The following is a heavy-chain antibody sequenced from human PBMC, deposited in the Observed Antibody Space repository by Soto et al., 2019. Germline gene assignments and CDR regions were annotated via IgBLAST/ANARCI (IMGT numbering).Heavy chain of an antibody. Sequence: EVQLVESGGGLVKPGGSLRLSCAASGFTFSAYGMNWVRQAPGKGLEWVSSISNTGSYKWYADSVRGRFTISRDNAKNSLDLQMNSLRAEDTAVYYCARDMYYSGSGRYSNVGGYWGQGTLVTVSS. CDR2: ISNTGSYK. D-gene: IGHD3-10*01. J-gene: IGHJ4*02. CDR3: ARDMYYSGSGRYSNVGGY. CDR1: GFTFSAYG. V-gene: IGHV3-21*01.